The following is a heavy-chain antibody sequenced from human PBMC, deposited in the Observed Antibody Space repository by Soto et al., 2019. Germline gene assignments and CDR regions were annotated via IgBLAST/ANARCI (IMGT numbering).Heavy chain of an antibody. CDR2: ISSSGSTI. J-gene: IGHJ6*02. Sequence: LRLSCAASGFTFSSYEMNWVRQAPGKGLEWVSYISSSGSTIYYADSVKGRFTISRDNAKNSLYLQMNSLRAEDTAVYYFAREDMGGSYLYYYYGMDVWGQGTTVTVSS. D-gene: IGHD1-26*01. CDR3: AREDMGGSYLYYYYGMDV. CDR1: GFTFSSYE. V-gene: IGHV3-48*03.